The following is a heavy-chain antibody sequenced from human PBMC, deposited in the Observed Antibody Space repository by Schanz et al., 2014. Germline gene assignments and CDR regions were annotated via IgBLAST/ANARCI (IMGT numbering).Heavy chain of an antibody. V-gene: IGHV3-74*01. J-gene: IGHJ5*02. CDR2: INNAGSDT. D-gene: IGHD3-16*01. CDR3: ARGAGGLDT. Sequence: VQLVESGGGLVQPGGSLRLSCAASGFTFNDYWMHWVRQGPGSGLVWVSHINNAGSDTTYADSVKGRFTISRDNTRNTLYLQMNSLSAEDTAVYYCARGAGGLDTWGQGTPVTVSS. CDR1: GFTFNDYW.